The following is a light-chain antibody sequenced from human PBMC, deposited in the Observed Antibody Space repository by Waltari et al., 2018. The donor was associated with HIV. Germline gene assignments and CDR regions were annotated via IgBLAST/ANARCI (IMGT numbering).Light chain of an antibody. CDR2: EVS. J-gene: IGLJ1*01. Sequence: QPALTQPASMSGSPGQSITISCTGTSSDVGAFNYVSWYQQHPGKAPKLIIFEVSSRPSGVSNRFSGSKSGSTASLTISGLQAEDEADYYCSSYTMDSYVFGTGTKVTVL. CDR3: SSYTMDSYV. V-gene: IGLV2-14*03. CDR1: SSDVGAFNY.